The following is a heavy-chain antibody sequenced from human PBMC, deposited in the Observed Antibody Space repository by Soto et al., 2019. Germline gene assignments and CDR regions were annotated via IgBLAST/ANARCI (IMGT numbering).Heavy chain of an antibody. CDR3: ARSQGSSTSLEIYYYYYYGMDV. Sequence: QVQLVQSGAEVKKPGSSVKVSCKASGGTFSSYAISWVRQAPGQGLEWMGGIIPISGTANYAQQFQGRVTITAEESTSTVYMELSSLRSEDTAVYFCARSQGSSTSLEIYYYYYYGMDVWGQGTTVTVSS. CDR1: GGTFSSYA. D-gene: IGHD2-2*01. CDR2: IIPISGTA. J-gene: IGHJ6*02. V-gene: IGHV1-69*01.